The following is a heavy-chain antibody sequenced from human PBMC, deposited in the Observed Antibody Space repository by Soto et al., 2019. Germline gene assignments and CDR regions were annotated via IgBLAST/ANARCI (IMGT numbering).Heavy chain of an antibody. D-gene: IGHD3-16*01. CDR2: IYYSGST. CDR1: GGSISSGGYY. Sequence: QAQLQESGPGLVKPSQTLSLTCTVSGGSISSGGYYWSWIRQHPGKGLEWIGNIYYSGSTYYNPALKSRVTISVDPSKNQFSLKLSSVTAADTAVYYCARDPLGTPFGYFKYWGQGTLVNVSS. CDR3: ARDPLGTPFGYFKY. J-gene: IGHJ4*02. V-gene: IGHV4-31*03.